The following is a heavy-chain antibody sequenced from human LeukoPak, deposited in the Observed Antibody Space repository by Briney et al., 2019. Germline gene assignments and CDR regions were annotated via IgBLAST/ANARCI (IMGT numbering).Heavy chain of an antibody. J-gene: IGHJ4*02. Sequence: GGSLRLSCAASGFTFSSYSMNWVRQAPGKGLEWVSSISSSSSYIYYADSVKGRFTISRDNAKNSLYLQMNSLRAEDTAVYYCARGSSDYDFWSGYYTLGDYWGQGTLVTVSS. V-gene: IGHV3-21*01. CDR1: GFTFSSYS. CDR2: ISSSSSYI. D-gene: IGHD3-3*01. CDR3: ARGSSDYDFWSGYYTLGDY.